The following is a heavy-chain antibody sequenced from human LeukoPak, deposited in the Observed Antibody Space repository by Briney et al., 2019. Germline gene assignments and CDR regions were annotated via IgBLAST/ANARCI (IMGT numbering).Heavy chain of an antibody. Sequence: SETLSLTCTVSGGSISSGGYYWSWIRQHPGKGLEWIGYIYYSGSAYYNPSLKSRVTISVDTSENQFSLKLSPVTAADTAVYYCARVNYGSATKEDYWGQGTLVTVSS. CDR3: ARVNYGSATKEDY. J-gene: IGHJ4*02. CDR2: IYYSGSA. V-gene: IGHV4-31*03. D-gene: IGHD3-10*01. CDR1: GGSISSGGYY.